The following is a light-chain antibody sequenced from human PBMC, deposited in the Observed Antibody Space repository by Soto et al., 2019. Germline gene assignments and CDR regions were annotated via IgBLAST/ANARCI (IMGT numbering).Light chain of an antibody. CDR1: QSVSSL. J-gene: IGKJ1*01. CDR3: QQYNDWPRT. V-gene: IGKV3-15*01. CDR2: GAS. Sequence: DIVMTQSPATLSVSPGERATLSCRASQSVSSLLAWYQQKPGQAPRLLIYGASTRATGLPARFSGSGSGTEFTLTISSLQSEDFAVYYCQQYNDWPRTFGQGTKVEIK.